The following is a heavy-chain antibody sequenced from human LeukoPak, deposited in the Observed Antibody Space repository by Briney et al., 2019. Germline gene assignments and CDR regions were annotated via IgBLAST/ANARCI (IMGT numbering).Heavy chain of an antibody. CDR3: AREVVIVPDYYYYGMDV. CDR2: ISYDGSNK. J-gene: IGHJ6*02. V-gene: IGHV3-30-3*01. Sequence: GGSLRLSCAASGFTFSSYAMHWVRQAPGKGLEWVAVISYDGSNKYYADSVKGRFTISRDNSKNTLYLQMNSLRAEDTAVYYCAREVVIVPDYYYYGMDVWGQGTTVTVSS. CDR1: GFTFSSYA. D-gene: IGHD2/OR15-2a*01.